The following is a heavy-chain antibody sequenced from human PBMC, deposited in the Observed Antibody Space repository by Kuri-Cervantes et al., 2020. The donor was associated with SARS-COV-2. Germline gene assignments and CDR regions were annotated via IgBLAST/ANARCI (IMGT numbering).Heavy chain of an antibody. V-gene: IGHV3-48*01. CDR2: ISSSSSTI. Sequence: GGSLRLSCAASGFTFSSYWMSWVRQAPGKGLEWVSYISSSSSTIYYADSVKGRFTISRDNAKNSLYLQMNSLRAEDTAVYYCARASVSGYEQIAVAGTGIDYWGQGTLVTVSS. D-gene: IGHD6-19*01. CDR3: ARASVSGYEQIAVAGTGIDY. J-gene: IGHJ4*02. CDR1: GFTFSSYW.